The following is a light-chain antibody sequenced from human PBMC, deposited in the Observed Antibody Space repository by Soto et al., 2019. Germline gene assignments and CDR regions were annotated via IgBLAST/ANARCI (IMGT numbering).Light chain of an antibody. Sequence: QSALTQPPSVSGAPGQKVTISCTGSSSNIGAGYDVHWYQHLPGTAPKLLIYGNTKRPSGGPDRFSGSKSGSSASLAIIGLQADDDDDSYCKSTLSDSHVFGSGTKVTV. CDR1: SSNIGAGYD. V-gene: IGLV1-40*01. CDR2: GNT. J-gene: IGLJ1*01. CDR3: KSTLSDSHV.